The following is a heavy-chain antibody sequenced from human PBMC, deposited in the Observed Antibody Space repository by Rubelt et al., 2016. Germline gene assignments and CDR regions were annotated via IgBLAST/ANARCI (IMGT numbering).Heavy chain of an antibody. D-gene: IGHD1-7*01. Sequence: QVQLVQSGAEVKKPGASVKVSCKASGYTFTSYGISWGRQAPGQGLEWKGWISAYNGNPNYAQKLQRRVSMTTDHSSRTAYMGLRSLRSDATAAYYGARDLPPFRRYNWNFPLDYLGQGTLVTVSS. CDR3: ARDLPPFRRYNWNFPLDY. CDR2: ISAYNGNP. J-gene: IGHJ4*02. V-gene: IGHV1-18*01. CDR1: GYTFTSYG.